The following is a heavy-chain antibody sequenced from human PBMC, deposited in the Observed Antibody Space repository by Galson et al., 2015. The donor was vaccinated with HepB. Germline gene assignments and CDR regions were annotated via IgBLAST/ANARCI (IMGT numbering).Heavy chain of an antibody. J-gene: IGHJ6*04. CDR2: ISSYSGET. CDR3: ARGPSEATTRAHYCDVDV. CDR1: GYPLINFA. V-gene: IGHV1-18*01. D-gene: IGHD4-17*01. Sequence: SVKVSCKASGYPLINFAITWVRQAPGQGLEWMGWISSYSGETHYSQNVQGRLTMTTDTSTNTAYMELRSLRSDDTAVYYCARGPSEATTRAHYCDVDVWGNGTTVAVAS.